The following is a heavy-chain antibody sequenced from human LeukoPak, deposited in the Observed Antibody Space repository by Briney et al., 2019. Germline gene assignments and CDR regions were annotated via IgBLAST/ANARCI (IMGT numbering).Heavy chain of an antibody. CDR2: ISYDGSNK. V-gene: IGHV3-30*03. J-gene: IGHJ4*02. CDR3: ARSAQQLVFDY. CDR1: GFTFSSYG. Sequence: GGSLRLSCAASGFTFSSYGMHWVRQAPGKGLEWVAVISYDGSNKYYADSVKGRFTISRDNSKNTLYLQMNSPRAEDTAVYYCARSAQQLVFDYWGQGTLVTVSS. D-gene: IGHD6-13*01.